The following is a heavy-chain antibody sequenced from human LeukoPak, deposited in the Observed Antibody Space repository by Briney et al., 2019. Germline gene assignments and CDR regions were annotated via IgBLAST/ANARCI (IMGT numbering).Heavy chain of an antibody. CDR2: ISSSSSYI. CDR1: GFTFSSYS. Sequence: GGSLRLSCAASGFTFSSYSMNWVRQAPGKGLEWVSSISSSSSYIYYADSVRGRFTISRDNAKNSLYLQMNSLRAEDTAVYYCARVPYGSGSXYFQHWGQGTLVTVSS. V-gene: IGHV3-21*01. J-gene: IGHJ1*01. D-gene: IGHD3-10*01. CDR3: ARVPYGSGSXYFQH.